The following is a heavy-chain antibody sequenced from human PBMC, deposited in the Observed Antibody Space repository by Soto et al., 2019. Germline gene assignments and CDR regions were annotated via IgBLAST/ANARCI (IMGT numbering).Heavy chain of an antibody. V-gene: IGHV4-59*01. Sequence: SETLSLTCTVSGGSISSYYWSWIRQPPGKGLEWIGYIYYSGSTNYNPSLKSRVTISVDTSKNQFSLKLSSVTAADTAVYYCATFYGDYDHFFDYWGQGTLVTVSS. CDR3: ATFYGDYDHFFDY. J-gene: IGHJ4*02. CDR1: GGSISSYY. D-gene: IGHD4-17*01. CDR2: IYYSGST.